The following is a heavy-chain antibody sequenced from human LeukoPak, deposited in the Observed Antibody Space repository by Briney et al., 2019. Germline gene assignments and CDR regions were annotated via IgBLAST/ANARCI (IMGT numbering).Heavy chain of an antibody. CDR3: ARAPGDDFWSGYYHFDY. CDR1: GFTLSSYA. Sequence: PGGSLRLSCAASGFTLSSYAMHWVRQAPGKGLEWVAVISYDGSNKYYADSVKGRFTISRDNSKNTLYLQMNSLRAEDTAVYYCARAPGDDFWSGYYHFDYWGQGTLVTVS. D-gene: IGHD3-3*01. CDR2: ISYDGSNK. V-gene: IGHV3-30-3*01. J-gene: IGHJ4*02.